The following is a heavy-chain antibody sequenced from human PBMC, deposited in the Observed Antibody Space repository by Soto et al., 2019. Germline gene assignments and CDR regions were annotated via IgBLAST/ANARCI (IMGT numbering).Heavy chain of an antibody. CDR1: GYSISSGYY. D-gene: IGHD1-20*01. Sequence: SETLSLTCAVSGYSISSGYYWGWIRQPPGKGLEWIGSIYHSGSTYYNPSLKSRVTISVDTSKNQFSLKLSSVTAADTAVYYCARDRRYEPEGKWCDPWGQGTLVTVSS. V-gene: IGHV4-38-2*02. J-gene: IGHJ5*02. CDR3: ARDRRYEPEGKWCDP. CDR2: IYHSGST.